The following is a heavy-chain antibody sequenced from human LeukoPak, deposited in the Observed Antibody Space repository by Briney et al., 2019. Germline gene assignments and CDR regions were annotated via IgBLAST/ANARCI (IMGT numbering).Heavy chain of an antibody. V-gene: IGHV3-23*01. D-gene: IGHD6-13*01. CDR3: AKDIAAAGTIYYFDY. CDR1: GFTFSSYG. J-gene: IGHJ4*02. CDR2: ISGSGGST. Sequence: GGSLRLSCAASGFTFSSYGMSWVRQAPGKGLEWVSAISGSGGSTYYADSVKGRFTISRDNSKNTLYLQMNSLRAEDTAVYYCAKDIAAAGTIYYFDYWGQGTLVTVSS.